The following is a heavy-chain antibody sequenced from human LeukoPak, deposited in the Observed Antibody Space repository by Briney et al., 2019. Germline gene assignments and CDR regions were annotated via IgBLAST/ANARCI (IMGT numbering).Heavy chain of an antibody. J-gene: IGHJ4*02. D-gene: IGHD6-19*01. CDR1: GGSISSSSYY. Sequence: SETLSLTCTVSGGSISSSSYYWGWIRQPPGKGLEWIGSIYYSGSTYYNPSLKSRVTISVDTSKNQFSLKLSSVTAADTAVYYCARQRLPTHKYSSGKYYFDYWGQGTLVTVSS. V-gene: IGHV4-39*01. CDR3: ARQRLPTHKYSSGKYYFDY. CDR2: IYYSGST.